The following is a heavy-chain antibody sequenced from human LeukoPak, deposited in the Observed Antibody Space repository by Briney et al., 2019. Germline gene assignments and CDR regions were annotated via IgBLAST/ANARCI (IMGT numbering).Heavy chain of an antibody. D-gene: IGHD6-13*01. CDR1: GGSFSGYY. J-gene: IGHJ4*02. Sequence: PSETLSLTCAVYGGSFSGYYWSWIRQPPGKGLEWIGEINHSGSTNYNPSLKSRVTISLDTSKNQFSLKLSSVTAADTAVYYCARGVVAAAVRTFDFWGQGTLVTVSS. CDR3: ARGVVAAAVRTFDF. CDR2: INHSGST. V-gene: IGHV4-34*01.